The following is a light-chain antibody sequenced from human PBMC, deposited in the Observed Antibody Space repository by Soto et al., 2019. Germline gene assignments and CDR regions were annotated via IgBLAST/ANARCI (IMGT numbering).Light chain of an antibody. J-gene: IGKJ5*01. Sequence: EIVFTQSPSTLSLSPGERAPLSCRASQSVSSYLAWYQQKPGQAPRLLIYDASNRATGIPARFSGSGSGTDFTLTISSLEPEDFAVYYCQQRSNWPPSITFGQGTRLEI. CDR1: QSVSSY. CDR3: QQRSNWPPSIT. V-gene: IGKV3-11*01. CDR2: DAS.